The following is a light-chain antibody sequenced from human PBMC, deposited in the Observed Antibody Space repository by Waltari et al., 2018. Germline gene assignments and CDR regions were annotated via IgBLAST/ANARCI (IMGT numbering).Light chain of an antibody. CDR3: QKYGTLSAT. CDR2: GAS. CDR1: QSVSRW. J-gene: IGKJ1*01. V-gene: IGKV3-20*01. Sequence: EIFLTQSPGTLSLSPGEGATSSCRARQSVSRWLAWYQQKPGQPPRLLIYGASSRANGNPDRFSGSGSGTDFSLTISRLEPEDSAVYYCQKYGTLSATFGQGTKVEVK.